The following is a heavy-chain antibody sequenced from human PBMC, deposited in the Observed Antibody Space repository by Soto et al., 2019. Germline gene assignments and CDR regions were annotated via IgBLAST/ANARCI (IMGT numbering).Heavy chain of an antibody. CDR1: GYTFTSYV. Sequence: QVQLVQSGAEVKKPAASVQVSCKASGYTFTSYVISWVRQAPRQGLEWMGWSSNYNDNTNHAQKLQGRVTLTTDTSTNTVYMELRSLRSDDTAMYYGARARGGYFGDWGQGSLVTVSS. V-gene: IGHV1-18*04. D-gene: IGHD3-16*01. J-gene: IGHJ4*02. CDR2: SSNYNDNT. CDR3: ARARGGYFGD.